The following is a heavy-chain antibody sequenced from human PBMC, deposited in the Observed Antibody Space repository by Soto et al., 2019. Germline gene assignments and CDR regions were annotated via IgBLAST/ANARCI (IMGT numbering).Heavy chain of an antibody. J-gene: IGHJ4*02. Sequence: SETLSLTCTVSGASMTDHYGSWIRQPPGKGLEYIGYIFYTGNTNYNSSFKSRVTMSIDMSRNQISLNLNSVTAADTAVYYCARSGHTFGGVVWGQGILVTV. CDR2: IFYTGNT. V-gene: IGHV4-59*11. CDR3: ARSGHTFGGVV. CDR1: GASMTDHY. D-gene: IGHD3-16*01.